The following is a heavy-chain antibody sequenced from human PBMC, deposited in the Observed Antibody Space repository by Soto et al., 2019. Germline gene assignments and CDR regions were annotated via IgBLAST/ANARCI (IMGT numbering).Heavy chain of an antibody. CDR1: GFIFSDYW. Sequence: EVQLVESGGDLVQPGGFLRLSCGVSGFIFSDYWMSWVRQAPGKGLEWVATIREDGGAKYYVDSVKGRFTISRDNARNSLFLQMNGLGVEDTAVYYCASPSTSGTTDFWGQGTLVTVSS. CDR2: IREDGGAK. J-gene: IGHJ4*02. V-gene: IGHV3-7*01. CDR3: ASPSTSGTTDF. D-gene: IGHD1-26*01.